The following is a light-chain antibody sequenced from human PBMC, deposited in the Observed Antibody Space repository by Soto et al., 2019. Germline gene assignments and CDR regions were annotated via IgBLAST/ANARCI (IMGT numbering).Light chain of an antibody. Sequence: QSVLTQPPSVSGAPGQRVTISCTGTSSNFGAGYDVHWYQQLPGTAPKLLIYSNYNRPSGVPDRFSGSKSGTSASLAITGLQVEDEADYYCQSYDSSLSGVVFGGGTKVTVL. V-gene: IGLV1-40*01. CDR3: QSYDSSLSGVV. CDR1: SSNFGAGYD. CDR2: SNY. J-gene: IGLJ2*01.